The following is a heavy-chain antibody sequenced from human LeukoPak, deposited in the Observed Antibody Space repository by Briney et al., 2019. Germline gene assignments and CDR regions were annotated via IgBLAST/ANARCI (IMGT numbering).Heavy chain of an antibody. V-gene: IGHV3-23*01. D-gene: IGHD3-10*01. J-gene: IGHJ6*03. Sequence: PGGSLRLSCAASGFTFSSYAMSWVRQAPGKGLEWVSVISASGGSTNYADSVKGRFTISRDNSKNTLYLQMNSLRAEDSAVYYCAKNYGSGSSVKYYYYMDVWGKGTTVTVSS. CDR2: ISASGGST. CDR1: GFTFSSYA. CDR3: AKNYGSGSSVKYYYYMDV.